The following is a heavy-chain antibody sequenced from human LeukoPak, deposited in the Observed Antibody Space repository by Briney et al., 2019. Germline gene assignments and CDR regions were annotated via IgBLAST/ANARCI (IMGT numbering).Heavy chain of an antibody. J-gene: IGHJ4*02. CDR3: AKDKAAAGTSGFDY. D-gene: IGHD6-13*01. V-gene: IGHV3-9*01. Sequence: PGRSLRLSCAASGFTFDDYAMHWVRQAPGKGLEWVSGISWNSGSIGYADSVRGRFTISRDNAKNSLYLQMNSLRAEDTALYYCAKDKAAAGTSGFDYWGQGTLVSVSS. CDR1: GFTFDDYA. CDR2: ISWNSGSI.